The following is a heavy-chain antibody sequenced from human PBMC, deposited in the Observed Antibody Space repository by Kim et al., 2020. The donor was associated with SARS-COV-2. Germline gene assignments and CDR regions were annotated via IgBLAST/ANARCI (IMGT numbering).Heavy chain of an antibody. V-gene: IGHV1-69*13. CDR1: GGTFSSYA. Sequence: SVKVSCKASGGTFSSYAISWVRQAPGQGLEWMGGIIPIFGTANYAQKFQGRVTITADESTSTAYMELSSLRSEDTAVYYCARVGEGYDSSGYVRDYWGQGTLVTVSS. J-gene: IGHJ4*02. D-gene: IGHD3-22*01. CDR2: IIPIFGTA. CDR3: ARVGEGYDSSGYVRDY.